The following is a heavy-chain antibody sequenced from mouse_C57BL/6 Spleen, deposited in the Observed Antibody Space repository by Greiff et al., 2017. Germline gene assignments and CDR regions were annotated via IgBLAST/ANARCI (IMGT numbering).Heavy chain of an antibody. D-gene: IGHD2-10*02. J-gene: IGHJ1*03. CDR1: GYAFSSSW. V-gene: IGHV1-82*01. CDR3: ARDGYEGYFDV. CDR2: TYPGDGDT. Sequence: QVQLQQSGPELVKPGASVKISCKASGYAFSSSWMNWVKQRPGKGLEWIGRTYPGDGDTNYNGKFKGKATLTADKSSSTAYMQLSSLTSEDSAVYFCARDGYEGYFDVWGTGTTVTVSS.